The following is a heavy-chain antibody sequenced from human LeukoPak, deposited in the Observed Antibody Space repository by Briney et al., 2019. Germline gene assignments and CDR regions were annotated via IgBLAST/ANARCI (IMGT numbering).Heavy chain of an antibody. V-gene: IGHV1-18*04. D-gene: IGHD6-19*01. CDR1: GYTFTGYY. CDR3: ARDLKAVAGTVRY. J-gene: IGHJ4*02. Sequence: EASVKVSCKASGYTFTGYYMHWVRQAPGQGLEWMGWISAYNGNTNYAQKLQGRVTMTTDTSTSTAYMELRSLRSDDTAVYYCARDLKAVAGTVRYWGQGTLVTVSS. CDR2: ISAYNGNT.